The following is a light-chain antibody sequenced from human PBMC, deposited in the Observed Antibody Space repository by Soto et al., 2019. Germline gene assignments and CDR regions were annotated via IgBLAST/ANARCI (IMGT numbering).Light chain of an antibody. CDR1: QSVSSSH. CDR3: QQYGSSPRT. V-gene: IGKV3-20*01. CDR2: GAS. Sequence: VMSQSPGTLSLSPGERATLSCRASQSVSSSHLAWYQQKPGQAPRLLISGASSRATGIPDRFTGSGSGTDFTLTISRLEPEDFAVYYCQQYGSSPRTFGQGTKVDI. J-gene: IGKJ1*01.